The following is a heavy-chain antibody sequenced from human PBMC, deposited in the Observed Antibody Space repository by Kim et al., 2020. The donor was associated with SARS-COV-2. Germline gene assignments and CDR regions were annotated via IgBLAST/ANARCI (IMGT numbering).Heavy chain of an antibody. CDR1: GFTFTTYG. CDR2: ISSSSSYI. Sequence: GGSLRRSCAASGFTFTTYGMNWFRQAPGKGLECVSSISSSSSYIYYSDSVKGRVTIARDDAKNSLYLQMNSLRAEDTAVYYCARRRYGSGSYPFEYWGQGTLVTVSS. CDR3: ARRRYGSGSYPFEY. V-gene: IGHV3-21*01. J-gene: IGHJ4*02. D-gene: IGHD3-10*01.